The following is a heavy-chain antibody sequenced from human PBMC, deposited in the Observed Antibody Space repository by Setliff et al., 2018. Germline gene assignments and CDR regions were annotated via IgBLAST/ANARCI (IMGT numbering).Heavy chain of an antibody. CDR2: ISGYGSRT. CDR1: GFTFTSYW. D-gene: IGHD6-19*01. V-gene: IGHV3-23*01. Sequence: LRLSCAASGFTFTSYWMHWVRQAPGKGLEWVSGISGYGSRTYYADSVKGRSTISRDNSQNTMYLQMNSLRAEDTAVYYCIRDTSGRDAFDIWGQGTMVTVSS. J-gene: IGHJ3*02. CDR3: IRDTSGRDAFDI.